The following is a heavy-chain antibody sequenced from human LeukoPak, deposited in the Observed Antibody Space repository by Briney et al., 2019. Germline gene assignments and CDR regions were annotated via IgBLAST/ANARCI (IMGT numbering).Heavy chain of an antibody. J-gene: IGHJ5*02. CDR2: INPNSGGT. D-gene: IGHD4-17*01. CDR3: ARAMTTVTVNWFDP. Sequence: ASVKVSCKASGYTFTGYYMHWVRQAPGQGLEWMGRINPNSGGTNYAQKFLGRVTMTRDTSISTAYMELSRLRSDDTAVYYCARAMTTVTVNWFDPWGQGTLVTVSS. CDR1: GYTFTGYY. V-gene: IGHV1-2*06.